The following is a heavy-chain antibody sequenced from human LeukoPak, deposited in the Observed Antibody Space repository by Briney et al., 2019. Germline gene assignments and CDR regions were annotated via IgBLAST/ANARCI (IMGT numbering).Heavy chain of an antibody. J-gene: IGHJ4*02. D-gene: IGHD4-17*01. Sequence: SETLSLTCTVSGGSISGSSYYWGWIRQPPGKGLEWIGSIYYSGSTYYNPSLKSRVTISVDTSKNQFSLKLSSVTAADTAVYYCARGGDYFDYWGQGTLVTVSS. CDR3: ARGGDYFDY. CDR2: IYYSGST. CDR1: GGSISGSSYY. V-gene: IGHV4-39*07.